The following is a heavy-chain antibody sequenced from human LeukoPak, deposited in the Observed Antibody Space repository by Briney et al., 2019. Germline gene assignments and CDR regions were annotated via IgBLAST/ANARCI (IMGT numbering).Heavy chain of an antibody. D-gene: IGHD3-10*01. Sequence: PGGSLRLSCVVSGFTFSSSWLSWVRQAPGKGLEWVANIKQDGSENYCVDSVKGRFTISRDNAKNSLYLQMNSLRTEDTALYYCPKNGGYSEAVVTWGQGTMVTVSS. CDR1: GFTFSSSW. V-gene: IGHV3-7*05. CDR2: IKQDGSEN. CDR3: PKNGGYSEAVVT. J-gene: IGHJ3*02.